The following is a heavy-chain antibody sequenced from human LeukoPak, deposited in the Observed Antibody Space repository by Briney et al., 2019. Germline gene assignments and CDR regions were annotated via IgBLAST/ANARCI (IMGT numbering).Heavy chain of an antibody. CDR1: GYTFTSYD. CDR3: ARVGYSGYDPDY. CDR2: RNPNSGNT. Sequence: ASVKVSCKASGYTFTSYDINWVRQATGQGLEWMGWRNPNSGNTGYAQKFQGRVTMTRNTSISTAYMELSSLRSEDTAVYYCARVGYSGYDPDYWGQGTLVTVSS. D-gene: IGHD5-12*01. V-gene: IGHV1-8*01. J-gene: IGHJ4*02.